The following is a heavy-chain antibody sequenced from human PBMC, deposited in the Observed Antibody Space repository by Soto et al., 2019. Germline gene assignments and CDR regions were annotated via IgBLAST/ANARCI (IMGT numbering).Heavy chain of an antibody. CDR3: TTDANIRRGSGSPNDY. Sequence: PGGSLRLSCAASGFSFSDAWMSWVRQAPGKGLECVGLIKGKTDGGTTDYAASVNGRFTISKYDSENTLYLQMNSLKSEDTAIYYCTTDANIRRGSGSPNDYWGQGTPVTVSS. J-gene: IGHJ4*02. CDR2: IKGKTDGGTT. D-gene: IGHD3-10*01. CDR1: GFSFSDAW. V-gene: IGHV3-15*01.